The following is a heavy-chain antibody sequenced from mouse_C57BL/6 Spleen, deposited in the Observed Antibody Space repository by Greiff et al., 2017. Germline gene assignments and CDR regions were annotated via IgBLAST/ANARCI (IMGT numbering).Heavy chain of an antibody. Sequence: QVQLQQSGAELVRPGASVKLSCKASGYTFTDYYINWVKQRPGQGLEWIARIYPGSGNTYYNEKFKGKATLTAEKSSSTAYMQLSSLTSEDSAVYFCARERYYDYDGGGFDYWGQGTTLTVSS. V-gene: IGHV1-76*01. CDR2: IYPGSGNT. D-gene: IGHD2-4*01. J-gene: IGHJ2*01. CDR1: GYTFTDYY. CDR3: ARERYYDYDGGGFDY.